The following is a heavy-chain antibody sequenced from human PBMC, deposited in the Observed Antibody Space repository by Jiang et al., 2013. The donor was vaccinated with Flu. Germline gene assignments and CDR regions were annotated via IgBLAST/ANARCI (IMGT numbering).Heavy chain of an antibody. J-gene: IGHJ4*02. CDR2: IYPGDSDT. D-gene: IGHD5-24*01. CDR3: ARHVEMTYFDY. Sequence: LKISCKGSGYSFTSYWIGWVRQMPGKGLEWMGIIYPGDSDTRYSPSFPRPGHHSADKSISTAYLQWSSLKASDTAMYYCARHVEMTYFDYWGQGTLVTVSS. CDR1: GYSFTSYW. V-gene: IGHV5-51*01.